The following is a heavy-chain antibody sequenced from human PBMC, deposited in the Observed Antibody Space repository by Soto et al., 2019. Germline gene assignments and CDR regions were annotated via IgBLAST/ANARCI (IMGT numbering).Heavy chain of an antibody. Sequence: QEQLVESGGGVVQPGRSLRLSCAASGFALTPYAIHWVRQAPGKGLEWVAIISYDGSYRSYGDSVTGRFTISRDNSENSLYLQMDTLRSEDTAVYYGARDWELGGGSYLWKFDLWGRGTLVTVSS. D-gene: IGHD1-26*01. J-gene: IGHJ2*01. CDR2: ISYDGSYR. CDR1: GFALTPYA. V-gene: IGHV3-30-3*01. CDR3: ARDWELGGGSYLWKFDL.